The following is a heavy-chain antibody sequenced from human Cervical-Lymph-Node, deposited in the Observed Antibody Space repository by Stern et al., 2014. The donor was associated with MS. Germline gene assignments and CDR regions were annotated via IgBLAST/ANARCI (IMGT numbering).Heavy chain of an antibody. CDR1: GYNFTHYG. V-gene: IGHV1-18*01. D-gene: IGHD6-6*01. Sequence: VQLVQSGTEVKKPGASVKVSCRTSGYNFTHYGITWVRQAPGQGLEWMGWISTYNGNPNYAQKFQGRVTMTTDPATNTAYMELRSLTHDDTAVFYCAREATARSFDFWGQGTLVTVSS. CDR3: AREATARSFDF. J-gene: IGHJ4*02. CDR2: ISTYNGNP.